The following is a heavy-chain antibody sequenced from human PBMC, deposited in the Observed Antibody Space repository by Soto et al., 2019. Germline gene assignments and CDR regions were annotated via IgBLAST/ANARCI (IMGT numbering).Heavy chain of an antibody. V-gene: IGHV3-30-3*01. CDR2: ISYDGSNK. CDR1: GFTFSSYA. CDR3: ARDLQLRYFDWLFFY. D-gene: IGHD3-9*01. J-gene: IGHJ4*02. Sequence: QVQLVESGGGVVQPGRSLRLSCAASGFTFSSYAMHWVRQAPGKGLEGVAVISYDGSNKYYANSVKGLLTIFRENSKNTLYLQMNSLRAEETAVYYCARDLQLRYFDWLFFYWGQGTLVTVSS.